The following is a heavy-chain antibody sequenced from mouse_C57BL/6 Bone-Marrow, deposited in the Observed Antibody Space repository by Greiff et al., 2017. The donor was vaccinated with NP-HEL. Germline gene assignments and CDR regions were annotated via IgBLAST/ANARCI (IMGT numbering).Heavy chain of an antibody. CDR3: ARCGAFAGITTAYDY. V-gene: IGHV1-64*01. J-gene: IGHJ2*01. CDR1: GYTFTSYW. D-gene: IGHD1-1*01. CDR2: IHPNSGST. Sequence: VQLQQPGAELVKPGASVKLSCKASGYTFTSYWMHWVKQRPGQGLEWIGMIHPNSGSTNYNEKFKSKATLTVDKSSSTAYMQLSSLTSEDSAVYYCARCGAFAGITTAYDYWGQGTTLTVSS.